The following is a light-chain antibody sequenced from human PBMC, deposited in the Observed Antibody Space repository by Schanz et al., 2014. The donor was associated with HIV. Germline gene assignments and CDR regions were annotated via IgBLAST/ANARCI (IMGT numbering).Light chain of an antibody. CDR2: ADY. CDR3: GTWDSSLRAVV. V-gene: IGLV1-51*01. Sequence: QSLLTQPPSVSAAPGQRVTISCSGGALNLGHNFVSWYQQFPGTAPKLLIFADYQRPSGIPDRFSGSKSGTSATLGITGLQTGDEADYYCGTWDSSLRAVVFGGGTKVTVL. CDR1: ALNLGHNF. J-gene: IGLJ3*02.